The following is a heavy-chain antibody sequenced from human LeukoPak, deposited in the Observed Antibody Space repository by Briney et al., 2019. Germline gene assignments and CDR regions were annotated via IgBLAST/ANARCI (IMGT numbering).Heavy chain of an antibody. V-gene: IGHV4-30-4*01. CDR3: AREPRCSGGSCYSHAFDI. D-gene: IGHD2-15*01. CDR2: ISHSGGT. Sequence: SETLSLTCTVSGGSISSGDYYWSWIRQPPGKGPEWIAYISHSGGTYYNPSLKSRATISLDTSRNQFSLKLSSVTAADTAVYYCAREPRCSGGSCYSHAFDIWGQGTMVTVSS. CDR1: GGSISSGDYY. J-gene: IGHJ3*02.